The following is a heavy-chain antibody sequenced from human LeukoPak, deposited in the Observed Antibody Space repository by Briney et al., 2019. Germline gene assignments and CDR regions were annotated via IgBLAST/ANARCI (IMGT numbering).Heavy chain of an antibody. Sequence: PGGSLTLSCAPSGFTFSNAWMNWLRPAPGKGLEWVSYISSSGSAIYYADSVKGRFTISRDNAKNSLYLQMNSLRAEDTAVYYGARGGGIQLWSLWGQGTLVTVSS. D-gene: IGHD5-18*01. J-gene: IGHJ4*02. CDR2: ISSSGSAI. CDR3: ARGGGIQLWSL. V-gene: IGHV3-48*04. CDR1: GFTFSNAW.